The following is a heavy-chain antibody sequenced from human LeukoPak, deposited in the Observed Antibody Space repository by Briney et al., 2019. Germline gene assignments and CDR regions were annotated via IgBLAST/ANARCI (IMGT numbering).Heavy chain of an antibody. D-gene: IGHD3-10*01. V-gene: IGHV3-23*01. CDR1: GFTISTYA. J-gene: IGHJ5*02. CDR3: AKGLVRGSERPPMKNWFDP. CDR2: ITGSGSGT. Sequence: GGSLRLSCAASGFTISTYAMSWARQTPGKGLEWVSAITGSGSGTYYADSVKGRFTISRDNSKNTLYLQMNSLRAEDTAVYYCAKGLVRGSERPPMKNWFDPWGQGTLVTVSS.